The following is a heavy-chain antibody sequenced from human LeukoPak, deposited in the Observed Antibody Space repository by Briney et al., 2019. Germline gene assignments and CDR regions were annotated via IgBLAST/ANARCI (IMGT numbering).Heavy chain of an antibody. J-gene: IGHJ3*02. CDR1: GGSFSGYY. CDR3: ARPIVGALDAFDI. Sequence: SETLSLTCAVYGGSFSGYYWSWIRQPPGKGLEWIGEINHSGSINYNPSLKSRVTMSVDTSKNQFSLKLSSVTAADTAVYYCARPIVGALDAFDIWGQGTMVTVSS. D-gene: IGHD1-26*01. CDR2: INHSGSI. V-gene: IGHV4-34*01.